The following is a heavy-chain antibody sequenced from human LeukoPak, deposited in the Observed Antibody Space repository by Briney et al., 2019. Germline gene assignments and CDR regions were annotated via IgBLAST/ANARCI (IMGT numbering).Heavy chain of an antibody. J-gene: IGHJ4*02. D-gene: IGHD2-8*01. V-gene: IGHV3-21*01. CDR1: GFTFTNYN. CDR3: ARGNGGWFDY. Sequence: GGSLRLSCAASGFTFTNYNMNWVRQAPGKGLEWVSSVSSSSSYIYYADSVKGRFTISRDNAKNSLYLQMNSLRAEDTAVYYCARGNGGWFDYWGQGTLVTVSS. CDR2: VSSSSSYI.